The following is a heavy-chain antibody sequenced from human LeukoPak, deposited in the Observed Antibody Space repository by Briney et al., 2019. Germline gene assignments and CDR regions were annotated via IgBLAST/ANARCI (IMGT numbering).Heavy chain of an antibody. D-gene: IGHD5-24*01. Sequence: SETLSLTCAVYGGSFSGYYWSWIRQPPGKGLEWIGEINHSGSTNYNPSLKSRVTISVDTSKNQFSLKLGSVTAADTAVYYCARGLGEMASILGYWGQGTLVTVSS. J-gene: IGHJ4*02. CDR3: ARGLGEMASILGY. V-gene: IGHV4-34*01. CDR2: INHSGST. CDR1: GGSFSGYY.